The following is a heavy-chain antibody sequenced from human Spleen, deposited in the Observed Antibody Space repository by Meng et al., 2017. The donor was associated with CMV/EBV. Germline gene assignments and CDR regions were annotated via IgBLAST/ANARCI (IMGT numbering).Heavy chain of an antibody. Sequence: QVKCTRSGPGLVKPSQTLSLTCTFSGGSISSGDYYWSWIRQPPGKGLEWIGYIYYSGSTYYNPSLKSRVTISVDTSKNQFSLKLSSVTAADTAVYYCARVAQLAAAGTILSLNWFDPWGQGTLVTVSS. J-gene: IGHJ5*02. V-gene: IGHV4-30-4*08. D-gene: IGHD6-13*01. CDR2: IYYSGST. CDR1: GGSISSGDYY. CDR3: ARVAQLAAAGTILSLNWFDP.